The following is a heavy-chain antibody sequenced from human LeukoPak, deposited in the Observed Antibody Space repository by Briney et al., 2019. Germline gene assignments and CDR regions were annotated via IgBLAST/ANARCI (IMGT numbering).Heavy chain of an antibody. Sequence: GGSLRLSCAASGFSINKDDMNWVRQAPGKGLEWVSAVSRSGGWTYYADSVKGRFTISRDDSKNMLYLQMNRLRAEDTAVYHCTKGLLWGQGTLVTVSS. CDR2: VSRSGGWT. J-gene: IGHJ4*02. CDR3: TKGLL. CDR1: GFSINKDD. V-gene: IGHV3-23*01.